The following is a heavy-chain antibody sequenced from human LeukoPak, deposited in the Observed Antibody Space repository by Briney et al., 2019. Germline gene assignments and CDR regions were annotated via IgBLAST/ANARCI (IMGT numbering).Heavy chain of an antibody. D-gene: IGHD6-13*01. CDR1: GYTFTAYY. Sequence: ASVKVSCKASGYTFTAYYIHWLRQAPGQGLEWMGWVNPFSGGTIPAQKFQGRVSMTKDTSINTVYMELSSLTSDDTAVYYCARVKDSSSWHYFDYWGQGTLVTVSS. J-gene: IGHJ4*02. CDR3: ARVKDSSSWHYFDY. V-gene: IGHV1-2*02. CDR2: VNPFSGGT.